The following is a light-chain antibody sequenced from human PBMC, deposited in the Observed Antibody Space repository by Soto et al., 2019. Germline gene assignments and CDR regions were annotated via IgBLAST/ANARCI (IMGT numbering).Light chain of an antibody. Sequence: DIQMTQSPSSVSASVGDRVTITCRASQGMSSLLAWYQQKPGKAPNLLIHTASSLQSGVPSRFSGSGSGTDFTLTTIRLQPEDVATYYCQQANSFPLTFGGGTKVEIK. CDR2: TAS. CDR1: QGMSSL. J-gene: IGKJ4*01. CDR3: QQANSFPLT. V-gene: IGKV1-12*01.